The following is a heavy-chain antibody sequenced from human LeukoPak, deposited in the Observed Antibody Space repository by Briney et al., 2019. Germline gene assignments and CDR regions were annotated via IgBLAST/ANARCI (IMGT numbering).Heavy chain of an antibody. Sequence: EASVKVSCKASGYTFTSYAMNWVRQAPGQGLEWMGWINTNTGNPTYAQGFTGRFVFSLDTSVSTAYLQISSLKAEDTAVYYCARPPLACSGGSCSHAPNDYYYYYYMDVWGKGTPVTVSS. J-gene: IGHJ6*03. CDR1: GYTFTSYA. CDR3: ARPPLACSGGSCSHAPNDYYYYYYMDV. D-gene: IGHD2-15*01. CDR2: INTNTGNP. V-gene: IGHV7-4-1*02.